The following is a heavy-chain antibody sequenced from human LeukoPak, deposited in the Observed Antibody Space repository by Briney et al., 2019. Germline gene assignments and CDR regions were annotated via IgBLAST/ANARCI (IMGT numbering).Heavy chain of an antibody. CDR3: AKDSSLPGIAVAGYFDY. J-gene: IGHJ4*02. CDR2: IKSDGSTT. Sequence: GGSLRLSCTASGFTFSNYWMHWVRQAPGKGLVWVSRIKSDGSTTTYADSVKGRFTISRDNAKSTLYLQMNSLRAEDTAVYYCAKDSSLPGIAVAGYFDYWGQGTLVTVSS. D-gene: IGHD6-19*01. CDR1: GFTFSNYW. V-gene: IGHV3-74*01.